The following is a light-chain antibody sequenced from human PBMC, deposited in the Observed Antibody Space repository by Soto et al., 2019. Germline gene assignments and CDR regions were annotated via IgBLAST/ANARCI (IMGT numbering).Light chain of an antibody. V-gene: IGKV1-5*01. J-gene: IGKJ1*01. CDR3: QQYNSYSGT. Sequence: GDRVTITCRASQSISSWLAWYQQKPGKAPKFLIYDASSLESGVPSRFSGSGPGTEFTLTISSLQPDDFATYYCQQYNSYSGTFGQGTKVEIK. CDR1: QSISSW. CDR2: DAS.